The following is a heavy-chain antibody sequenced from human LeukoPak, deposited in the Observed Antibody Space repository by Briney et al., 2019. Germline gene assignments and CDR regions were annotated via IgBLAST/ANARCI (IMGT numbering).Heavy chain of an antibody. CDR2: IIPIFGTA. CDR3: AVGYSGYDLLGLVF. Sequence: ASVKVSCKASGGTFSSYAISWVRQAPGQGFEWMGGIIPIFGTANYAQKFQGRVTITADESTSTVYMELSSLRSEDTAVYYCAVGYSGYDLLGLVFWGQGTLVTVSS. CDR1: GGTFSSYA. D-gene: IGHD5-12*01. V-gene: IGHV1-69*13. J-gene: IGHJ1*01.